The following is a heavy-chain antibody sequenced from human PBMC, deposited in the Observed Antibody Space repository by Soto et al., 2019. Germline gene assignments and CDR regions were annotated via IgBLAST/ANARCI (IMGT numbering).Heavy chain of an antibody. Sequence: EVQLVESGGGLVQPGGSLRLSCAASGFNFSSYSMNWVRQAPGKGLVWVSYISSSSSTIYYADSVKGRFTISRDNAKNSLYLQMNSLRAEDTAVYYCARTSDYGDSTNWFDPWGQGTLVTVSS. D-gene: IGHD4-17*01. CDR3: ARTSDYGDSTNWFDP. V-gene: IGHV3-48*01. J-gene: IGHJ5*02. CDR1: GFNFSSYS. CDR2: ISSSSSTI.